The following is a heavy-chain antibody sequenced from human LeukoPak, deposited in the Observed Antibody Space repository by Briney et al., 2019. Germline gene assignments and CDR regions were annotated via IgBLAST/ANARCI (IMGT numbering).Heavy chain of an antibody. D-gene: IGHD1-26*01. CDR2: TYNTGNN. CDR3: ARYTGSNQRYFDY. J-gene: IGHJ4*02. Sequence: SETLSLTCTVSGASISSHYWSRIRQPAGKGLEWIGRTYNTGNNDYNPSLKSRVTMSVDTSKNQFSLKLSSVTAADTAVYYCARYTGSNQRYFDYWGQGTLVTVSS. V-gene: IGHV4-4*07. CDR1: GASISSHY.